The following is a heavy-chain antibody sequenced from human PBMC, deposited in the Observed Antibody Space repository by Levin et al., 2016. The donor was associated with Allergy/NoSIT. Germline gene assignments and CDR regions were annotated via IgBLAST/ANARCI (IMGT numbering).Heavy chain of an antibody. CDR2: ISYDGSNK. V-gene: IGHV3-30*18. CDR3: AKDRTFDESWFDY. D-gene: IGHD3-9*01. CDR1: GFTFGSTG. Sequence: GESLKISCAASGFTFGSTGMHWVRQAPGKGLEWVAVISYDGSNKKYADSVKGRFIISRDNSKNTLYLQMNSLRTEDTAVYYCAKDRTFDESWFDYWGQGTLVTVSS. J-gene: IGHJ4*02.